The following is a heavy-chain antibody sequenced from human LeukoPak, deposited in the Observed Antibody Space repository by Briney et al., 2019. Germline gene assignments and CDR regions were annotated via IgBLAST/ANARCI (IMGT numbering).Heavy chain of an antibody. CDR2: IYYSGST. Sequence: SETLSLTCTVSGGSISSSYWSWIRQPPGKGLEWIGYIYYSGSTNYNPSLKSRVTISVDTSKNQFSLKLSSVTAADTAVYYCARVPTVWFGDPIGWFDPWGQGTLVTVSS. D-gene: IGHD3-10*01. CDR3: ARVPTVWFGDPIGWFDP. V-gene: IGHV4-59*01. J-gene: IGHJ5*02. CDR1: GGSISSSY.